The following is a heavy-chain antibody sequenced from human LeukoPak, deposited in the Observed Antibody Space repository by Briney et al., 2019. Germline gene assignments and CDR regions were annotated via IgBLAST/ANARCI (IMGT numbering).Heavy chain of an antibody. CDR2: INSDGSST. CDR3: AKNGDRGAYCSGGSCYPYFYYYMDV. D-gene: IGHD2-15*01. Sequence: GGSLRLSCAASGFTFSSYWMHWVRQAPGKGLVWVSRINSDGSSTSYADSVKGRFTISRDNAKNTLYLQMNSLRAEDTAIYYCAKNGDRGAYCSGGSCYPYFYYYMDVWGKGTTVTISS. J-gene: IGHJ6*03. V-gene: IGHV3-74*01. CDR1: GFTFSSYW.